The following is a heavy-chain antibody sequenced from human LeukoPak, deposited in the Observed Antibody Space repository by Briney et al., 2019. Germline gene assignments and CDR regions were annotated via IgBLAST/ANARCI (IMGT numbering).Heavy chain of an antibody. CDR3: ARRRMATISAIDI. V-gene: IGHV4-59*08. CDR2: IYYSGST. CDR1: GGSISSYY. J-gene: IGHJ3*02. D-gene: IGHD5-24*01. Sequence: PSETLSLTCTVSGGSISSYYWSWIRQPPGKGLEWIGYIYYSGSTNYNPSLKSRVTISVDTSKNQFSLKLSSVTAADTAVYYCARRRMATISAIDIWGQGTMVTVSS.